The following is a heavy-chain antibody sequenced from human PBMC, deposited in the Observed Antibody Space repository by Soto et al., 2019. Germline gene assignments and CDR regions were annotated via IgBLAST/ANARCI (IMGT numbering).Heavy chain of an antibody. D-gene: IGHD6-13*01. V-gene: IGHV6-1*01. J-gene: IGHJ6*02. CDR3: ARDQIAATYYYYGMDV. CDR1: GDSVSSNSAA. Sequence: SQTLSLTCAISGDSVSSNSAAWNWIRQSPSRGLEWLGRTYYRSKWYNDYAVSVKSRITINPDTSKNQFSLQLYSVTPEDTAVYYCARDQIAATYYYYGMDVWGQGTTVTVSS. CDR2: TYYRSKWYN.